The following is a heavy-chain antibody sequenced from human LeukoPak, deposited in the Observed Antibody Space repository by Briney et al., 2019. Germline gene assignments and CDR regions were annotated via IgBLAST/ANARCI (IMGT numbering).Heavy chain of an antibody. CDR2: IKSKTDGGTT. D-gene: IGHD1-26*01. J-gene: IGHJ3*01. V-gene: IGHV3-15*01. CDR1: GSTFSNAL. Sequence: PGGSLRLSCAASGSTFSNALMTWVRQAPGKGLEWVGHIKSKTDGGTTDCAAAVKGRFSISRDDSKNALYLQMNSLKTEDTALYYCTTWDGVAWGQGTMVTVSS. CDR3: TTWDGVA.